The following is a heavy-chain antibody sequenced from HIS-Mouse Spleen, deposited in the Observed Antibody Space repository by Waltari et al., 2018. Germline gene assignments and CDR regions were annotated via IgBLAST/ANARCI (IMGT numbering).Heavy chain of an antibody. D-gene: IGHD6-13*01. CDR1: GGSISSSSYY. J-gene: IGHJ2*01. CDR3: AREIPYSSSWYDWYFDL. CDR2: IYDSGST. V-gene: IGHV4-39*07. Sequence: QLQLQESGPGLVKPSETLSLTCTVSGGSISSSSYYWGWVGQPPGKGLEWIGSIYDSGSTYYNPSLKSRVTISVDTSKNQFSLKLSSVTAADTAVYYCAREIPYSSSWYDWYFDLWGRGTLVTVSS.